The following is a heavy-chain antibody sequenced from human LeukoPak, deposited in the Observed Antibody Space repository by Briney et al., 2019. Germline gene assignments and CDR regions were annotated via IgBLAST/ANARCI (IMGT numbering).Heavy chain of an antibody. V-gene: IGHV3-23*01. D-gene: IGHD2-8*02. J-gene: IGHJ4*02. Sequence: PGGSLRLSCAASGFTFSSYAMSWVRQAPGKGLEWVSAISGSGGSTYSADSVKGRFTISRDNSKNTLYLQMNSLRAEGTAVYYCAKVGTGGWYFDYWGQGTLVTVSS. CDR1: GFTFSSYA. CDR2: ISGSGGST. CDR3: AKVGTGGWYFDY.